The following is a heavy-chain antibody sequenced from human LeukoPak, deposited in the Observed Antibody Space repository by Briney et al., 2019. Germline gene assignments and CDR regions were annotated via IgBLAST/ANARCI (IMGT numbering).Heavy chain of an antibody. V-gene: IGHV3-21*04. CDR3: ARRGYSGYELDY. D-gene: IGHD5-12*01. Sequence: PGGSLRLSCAASGFTFSSYSMNWVRQAPGKGLEWVSSISSSSSYIYYADSVKGRFTISRDNAKNSLYLQMSSLRAEDTAVYYCARRGYSGYELDYWGQGTLVTVSS. J-gene: IGHJ4*02. CDR1: GFTFSSYS. CDR2: ISSSSSYI.